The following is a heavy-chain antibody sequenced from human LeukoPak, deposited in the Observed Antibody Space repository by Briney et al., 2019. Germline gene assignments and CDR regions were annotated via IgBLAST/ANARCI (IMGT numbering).Heavy chain of an antibody. CDR1: GFTFSSYG. V-gene: IGHV3-33*01. CDR3: ARDPSTIAVAGLDY. CDR2: IWYDGSNK. Sequence: GGSLRLSCAASGFTFSSYGMHWVREALGKRLEWVAVIWYDGSNKYYADSVKGRFTISRDNSKNTLYLQMNSLRDEDTAVYYCARDPSTIAVAGLDYWGQGTLVTVSS. D-gene: IGHD6-19*01. J-gene: IGHJ4*02.